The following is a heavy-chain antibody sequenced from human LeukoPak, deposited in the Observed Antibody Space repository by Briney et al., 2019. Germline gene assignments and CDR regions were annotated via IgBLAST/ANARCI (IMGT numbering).Heavy chain of an antibody. D-gene: IGHD3-22*01. Sequence: ASVTVSCTASGGTFSSYAISWVRQAPGQGLEWMGGIIPIFGTANYAQKFQGRVTITADESTSTAYMGLSSLRSEDTAVYYCASPTTLTYYYDSSGYYYPFDYWGQGTLVTVSS. CDR1: GGTFSSYA. CDR3: ASPTTLTYYYDSSGYYYPFDY. V-gene: IGHV1-69*13. J-gene: IGHJ4*02. CDR2: IIPIFGTA.